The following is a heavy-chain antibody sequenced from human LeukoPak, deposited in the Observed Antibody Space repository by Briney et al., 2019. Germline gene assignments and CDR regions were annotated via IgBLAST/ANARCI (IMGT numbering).Heavy chain of an antibody. J-gene: IGHJ4*02. CDR3: ARGSLQFGTVTYFDH. CDR2: IYYSGST. V-gene: IGHV4-59*01. CDR1: GGSISSYY. D-gene: IGHD4-17*01. Sequence: SETLSLTCTVSGGSISSYYWSWIRQPPGKGLEWIGYIYYSGSTNYNPSLKSRVTISIDTSKNQFSLKLSSVTAADTAVYYCARGSLQFGTVTYFDHWGQGTLVTVSS.